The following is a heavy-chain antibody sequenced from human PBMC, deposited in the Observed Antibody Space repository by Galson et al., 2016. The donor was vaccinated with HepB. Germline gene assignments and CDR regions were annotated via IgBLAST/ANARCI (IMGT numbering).Heavy chain of an antibody. J-gene: IGHJ4*02. Sequence: SETLSLTCAVYGGSFSGYYWSWIRQPPGKGLEWIGEINHRGSTNYNPSLKSRVTISVDTSKNQFSLKLSSVTAADTAVYYCARGSGYSSRLAVNYWGQGTLVTASS. CDR3: ARGSGYSSRLAVNY. CDR1: GGSFSGYY. V-gene: IGHV4-34*01. D-gene: IGHD6-13*01. CDR2: INHRGST.